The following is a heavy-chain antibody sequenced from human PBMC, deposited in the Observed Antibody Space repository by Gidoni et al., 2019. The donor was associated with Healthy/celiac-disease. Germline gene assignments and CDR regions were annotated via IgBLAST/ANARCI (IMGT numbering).Heavy chain of an antibody. J-gene: IGHJ1*01. CDR1: GFTVSSNY. CDR2: IYRGGST. V-gene: IGHV3-66*02. D-gene: IGHD6-19*01. CDR3: ARERVAGNAEYFQH. Sequence: EVQRVEAGGGWGEPGGSRRSAGAAAGFTVSSNYMSWVRQAPGEGLEGVSVIYRGGSTYYASSVSGRFPISRDTSKNTLYLQMNSLRAEDTAVYSCARERVAGNAEYFQHWGQGTLVTVSS.